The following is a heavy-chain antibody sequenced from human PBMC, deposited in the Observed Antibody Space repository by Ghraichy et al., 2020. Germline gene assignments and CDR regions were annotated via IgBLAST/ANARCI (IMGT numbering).Heavy chain of an antibody. CDR2: IYPGDSDT. CDR1: GYSFTSYW. J-gene: IGHJ6*02. Sequence: GESLNISCKGSGYSFTSYWIGWVRQMPGKGLEWMGIIYPGDSDTRYSPSFQGQVTISADKSISTAYLQWSSLKASDTAMYYCARLGLSPDVVPAAIRYYYGMDVWGQGTTVTVSS. CDR3: ARLGLSPDVVPAAIRYYYGMDV. V-gene: IGHV5-51*01. D-gene: IGHD2-2*02.